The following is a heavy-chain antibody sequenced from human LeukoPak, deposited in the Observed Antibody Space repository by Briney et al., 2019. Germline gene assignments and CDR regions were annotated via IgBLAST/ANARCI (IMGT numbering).Heavy chain of an antibody. J-gene: IGHJ3*02. Sequence: SETLSLTCAVYGGSFSGYYWGWIRQPPGKGLEWIGEINHSGSTNYNPSLKSRVTISVDTSKNQFSLKLSSVTAADTAVYYCARGGRNVLRFLEWFTSPHAFDIWGQGTMVTVSS. CDR2: INHSGST. CDR1: GGSFSGYY. V-gene: IGHV4-34*01. CDR3: ARGGRNVLRFLEWFTSPHAFDI. D-gene: IGHD3-3*01.